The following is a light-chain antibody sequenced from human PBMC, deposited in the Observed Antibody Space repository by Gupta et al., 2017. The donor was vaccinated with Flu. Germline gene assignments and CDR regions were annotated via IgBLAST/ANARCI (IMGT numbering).Light chain of an antibody. CDR2: EVS. Sequence: ALTQPASGAGSPGQSITISCTGTSSDVGGYNYVSWYQQHPGKAPKLMIYEVSNRPSGVSNRFSGSKSGNTASLTISGLQAEDEADYYCSSYTSSSVYVFGTGTKVTVL. CDR1: SSDVGGYNY. J-gene: IGLJ1*01. V-gene: IGLV2-14*01. CDR3: SSYTSSSVYV.